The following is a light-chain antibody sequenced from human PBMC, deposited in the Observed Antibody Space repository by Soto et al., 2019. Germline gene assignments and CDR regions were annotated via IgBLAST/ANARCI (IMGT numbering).Light chain of an antibody. CDR3: QQSDSTPLTYT. CDR1: QSISSS. CDR2: AAS. J-gene: IGKJ2*01. Sequence: DIQMTQSPSSLSASVGDRVTITSRASQSISSSLNWYQQKPGKAPKLLIYAASSLQSGVPSRFSGSGSGTDFTLTISSLQPDDFATYYCQQSDSTPLTYTFGQGTKLEI. V-gene: IGKV1-39*01.